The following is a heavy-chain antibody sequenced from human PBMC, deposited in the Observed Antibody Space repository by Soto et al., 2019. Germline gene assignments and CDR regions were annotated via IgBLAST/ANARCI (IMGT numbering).Heavy chain of an antibody. D-gene: IGHD2-15*01. CDR2: TYYRSKLYN. CDR3: ARDREGYCSGGSCGNWFDP. Sequence: SQTLSITCAISGDSVSSNSGSWNWIRQSPSRGLEWLGRTYYRSKLYNDYAVSVKSRITINPDTSKNQFSLQLNSVTPEVTAVYYCARDREGYCSGGSCGNWFDPWGQGTLVTVS. CDR1: GDSVSSNSGS. J-gene: IGHJ5*02. V-gene: IGHV6-1*01.